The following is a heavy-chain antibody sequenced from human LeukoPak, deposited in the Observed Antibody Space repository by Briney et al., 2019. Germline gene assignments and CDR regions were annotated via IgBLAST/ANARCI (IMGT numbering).Heavy chain of an antibody. CDR2: IRSKAYGGTT. CDR1: GFTFGDYA. Sequence: PGGSLRLSCTASGFTFGDYAMSWFRQAPGKGLEWVGFIRSKAYGGTTEYAASVKGRFTISRDDSKSIAYLQMNSLKTEDTAVYYCTRESEEGNRRSFDPWGQGTLVTVSS. CDR3: TRESEEGNRRSFDP. D-gene: IGHD1-26*01. V-gene: IGHV3-49*03. J-gene: IGHJ5*02.